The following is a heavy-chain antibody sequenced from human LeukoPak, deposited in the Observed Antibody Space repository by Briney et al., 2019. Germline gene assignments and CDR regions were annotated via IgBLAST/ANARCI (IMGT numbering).Heavy chain of an antibody. CDR3: ARYSGYEHDYGDYEYFDY. V-gene: IGHV4-59*08. CDR1: GGSISSYY. D-gene: IGHD4-17*01. J-gene: IGHJ4*02. CDR2: IYYSGST. Sequence: SETLSLTCTVSGGSISSYYWSWIRQPPGKGLEWIGYIYYSGSTNYNPSLKSRVTISVDTSKNQFSLKLSSVTAADTAVYYCARYSGYEHDYGDYEYFDYWGQGTLVTVSS.